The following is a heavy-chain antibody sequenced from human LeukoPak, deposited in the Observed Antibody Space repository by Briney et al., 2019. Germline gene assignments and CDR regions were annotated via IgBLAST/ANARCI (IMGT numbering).Heavy chain of an antibody. Sequence: SETLSLTCTVSGGSISSYYWSWIRQPPGKGLEWIGEINYSGSTNYNPSLKSRVTISVDTSKNQFSLKLSSVTAADTAVYYCARTYGSGVGYSFDPWGQGTLVTVSS. CDR3: ARTYGSGVGYSFDP. J-gene: IGHJ5*02. CDR2: INYSGST. V-gene: IGHV4-34*01. CDR1: GGSISSYY. D-gene: IGHD3-10*01.